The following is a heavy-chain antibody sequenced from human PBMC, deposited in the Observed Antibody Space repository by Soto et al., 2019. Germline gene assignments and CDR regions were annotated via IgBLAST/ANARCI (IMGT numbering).Heavy chain of an antibody. D-gene: IGHD4-17*01. Sequence: SETLSLTCTVSGGSISSYYWSWIRQPPGKGLEWIGYIYYSGSTNYNPSLKSRVTISVDTSKNQFSLKLSSVTAADTAVYYCARDDGDGGDYVGWFDPWGQGTLVTVSS. CDR1: GGSISSYY. J-gene: IGHJ5*02. CDR3: ARDDGDGGDYVGWFDP. V-gene: IGHV4-59*01. CDR2: IYYSGST.